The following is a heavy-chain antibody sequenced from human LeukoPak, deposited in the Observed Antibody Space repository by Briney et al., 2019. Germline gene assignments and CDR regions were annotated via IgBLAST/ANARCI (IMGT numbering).Heavy chain of an antibody. Sequence: SETLSLTRTVSGGSISSGGHYWGWIRHPPGKGLEWIGSVYYSGSPYYNPSLKSRVTISVDTSKNQLSLKVTSVTAADTAVYYCARHPRDGATTYFDYWGQGTLVTVSS. J-gene: IGHJ4*02. V-gene: IGHV4-39*01. CDR2: VYYSGSP. CDR1: GGSISSGGHY. CDR3: ARHPRDGATTYFDY. D-gene: IGHD5-24*01.